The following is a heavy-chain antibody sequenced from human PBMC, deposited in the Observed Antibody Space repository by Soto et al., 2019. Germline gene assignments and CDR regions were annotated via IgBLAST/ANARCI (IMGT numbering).Heavy chain of an antibody. CDR2: IYYSGST. Sequence: QVQLQESGPGLVKPSETLSLTCTVSGGSISSYYWSWIRQPPGKGLEWIGYIYYSGSTNYNPSLKSRVTISVDTSKNQFSLKLSSVTAADTAVYYCAREGYSSSWYSYYYYYMDVWGKGTTVTVSS. V-gene: IGHV4-59*01. CDR1: GGSISSYY. CDR3: AREGYSSSWYSYYYYYMDV. J-gene: IGHJ6*03. D-gene: IGHD6-13*01.